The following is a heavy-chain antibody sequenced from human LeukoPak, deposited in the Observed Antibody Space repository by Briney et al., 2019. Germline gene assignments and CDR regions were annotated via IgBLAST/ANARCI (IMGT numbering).Heavy chain of an antibody. J-gene: IGHJ4*02. V-gene: IGHV1-69*13. D-gene: IGHD3-10*01. Sequence: ASVKVSCKASGGTFSSYAISWVRQAPGQGLEWMGGIIPIFGTANYAQKFQGRVTITADESTSTAYMELSSLRSEDTAVYYCARGLVMVRGVNYYFDYWGQGTLVTSPQ. CDR1: GGTFSSYA. CDR2: IIPIFGTA. CDR3: ARGLVMVRGVNYYFDY.